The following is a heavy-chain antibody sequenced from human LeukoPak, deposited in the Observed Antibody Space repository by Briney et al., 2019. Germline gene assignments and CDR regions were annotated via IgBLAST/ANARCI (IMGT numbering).Heavy chain of an antibody. V-gene: IGHV1-69*04. D-gene: IGHD2-15*01. J-gene: IGHJ4*02. CDR2: IVPSLDVS. Sequence: SVKVSCKASGDTFIPYTFSWVRQAPGQGLEWIGRIVPSLDVSNYAQKFQGRVTLSADKDTTTTYMELTSLRSEDTAIYYCARDHCSPGTCLGGHWGQGTLVTVSS. CDR1: GDTFIPYT. CDR3: ARDHCSPGTCLGGH.